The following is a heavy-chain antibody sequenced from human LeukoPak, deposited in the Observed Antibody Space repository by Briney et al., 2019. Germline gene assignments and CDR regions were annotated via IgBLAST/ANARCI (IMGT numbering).Heavy chain of an antibody. CDR2: TYYRSKWYN. Sequence: SQTLSLTSALSGDSVSINSAAWNWIRQSPSRGLEWLGRTYYRSKWYNDYAVSVKSRITINPDTSKNQFSLQLDSVTPEDTAVYYCCHSLSGRTGAFDIWGRGTVVTVSS. V-gene: IGHV6-1*01. J-gene: IGHJ3*02. CDR1: GDSVSINSAA. CDR3: CHSLSGRTGAFDI. D-gene: IGHD2-21*01.